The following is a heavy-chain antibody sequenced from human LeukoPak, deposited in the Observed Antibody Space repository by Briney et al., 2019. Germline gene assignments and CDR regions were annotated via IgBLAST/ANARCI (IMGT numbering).Heavy chain of an antibody. V-gene: IGHV3-11*01. CDR3: ARDDSTYYFDY. D-gene: IGHD2-21*01. CDR1: GFTFSDYY. Sequence: GGSLRLSCAASGFTFSDYYMSWIRQAPGKGLEWVSFISSSGSTIYYADSVKGRFTISRDNAKNSLYLQMNSLGAEDTAVYYCARDDSTYYFDYWGQGTLVTVSS. J-gene: IGHJ4*02. CDR2: ISSSGSTI.